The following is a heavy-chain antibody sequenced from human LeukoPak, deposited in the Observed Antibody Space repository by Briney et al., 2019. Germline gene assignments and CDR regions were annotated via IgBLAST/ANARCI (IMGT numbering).Heavy chain of an antibody. D-gene: IGHD3-10*01. J-gene: IGHJ4*02. V-gene: IGHV3-7*01. CDR2: INHNGNVN. CDR3: ARARVTSSPDDY. Sequence: GGSLRLSCAASGFTFSSYWMNWARQAPGKGLEWVASINHNGNVNYYVDSVKGRFTISRDNSKNTPYLQMNSLRAEDTAVYYCARARVTSSPDDYWGQGTLVTVSS. CDR1: GFTFSSYW.